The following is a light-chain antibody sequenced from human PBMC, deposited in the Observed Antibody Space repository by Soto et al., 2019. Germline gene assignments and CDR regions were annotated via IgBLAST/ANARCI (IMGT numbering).Light chain of an antibody. J-gene: IGLJ2*01. V-gene: IGLV1-51*01. CDR2: DKN. CDR1: SSNIGNNY. CDR3: GTWDSSLSAMV. Sequence: QSVLTQPPSVSAAPGQKVTISCSGSSSNIGNNYVFWYQQLPGTAPKLLIYDKNKRPSGIPDRFSGSKSGTSATLGITGLQTGDEADYYCGTWDSSLSAMVFGGGTKLTVL.